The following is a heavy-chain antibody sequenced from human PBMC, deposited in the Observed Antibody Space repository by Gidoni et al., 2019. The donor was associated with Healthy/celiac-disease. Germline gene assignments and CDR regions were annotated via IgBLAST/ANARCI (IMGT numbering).Heavy chain of an antibody. Sequence: QVQLQQWGAGLFKPSETLSLTCAVYGCSCSGYYWRWIRQPPGKGREWIGEINHSGSTNYNPSLKSRVTISVDTSKNQFSLKLSSVTAADTAVYYCARANVRFGSSSSGYFQHWGQGTLVTVSS. CDR3: ARANVRFGSSSSGYFQH. CDR1: GCSCSGYY. J-gene: IGHJ1*01. D-gene: IGHD6-6*01. V-gene: IGHV4-34*01. CDR2: INHSGST.